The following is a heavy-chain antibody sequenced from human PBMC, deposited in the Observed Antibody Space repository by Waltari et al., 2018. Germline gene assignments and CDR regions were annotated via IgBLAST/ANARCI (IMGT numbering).Heavy chain of an antibody. CDR3: ARELKRRGQLLYYFDY. Sequence: QVQLQQSGPGLVKPSQTLSLTCAISGDSVSSNSAAWNWIRQSPSRGLEWLGRTYYRSKWYNDYAVSMKSRITINPDTSKNQFSLQLNSVTPEDTAVYYCARELKRRGQLLYYFDYWGQGTLVTVSS. CDR2: TYYRSKWYN. CDR1: GDSVSSNSAA. V-gene: IGHV6-1*01. J-gene: IGHJ4*02. D-gene: IGHD2-21*02.